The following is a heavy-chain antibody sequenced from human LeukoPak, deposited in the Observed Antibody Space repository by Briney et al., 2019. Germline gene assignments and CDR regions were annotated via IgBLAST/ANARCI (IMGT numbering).Heavy chain of an antibody. Sequence: SETLSLTCTVSGGSISSSSYYWGWIRQPPGKRLEWIGSIYYSGSTYYNPSLKSRVTISVDTSKNQFSLKLSSVTAADTAVHYCARVAIVAAAGPEGFDYWGQGTLVTVSS. CDR2: IYYSGST. J-gene: IGHJ4*02. CDR3: ARVAIVAAAGPEGFDY. D-gene: IGHD6-13*01. CDR1: GGSISSSSYY. V-gene: IGHV4-39*07.